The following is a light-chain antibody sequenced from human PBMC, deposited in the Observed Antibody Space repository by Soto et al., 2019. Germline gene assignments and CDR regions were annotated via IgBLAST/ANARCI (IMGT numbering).Light chain of an antibody. V-gene: IGKV1-8*01. J-gene: IGKJ4*01. CDR1: QGISSY. CDR2: AAS. CDR3: QQYYSYST. Sequence: AIRMTQSPSSLSASTGDRVTITCRASQGISSYLAWYQQKPGKAPKLLIYAASTLQSGDPSRFSGSGSGTDFTLTISCLQSEDFATYYCQQYYSYSTFGGGTKVEIK.